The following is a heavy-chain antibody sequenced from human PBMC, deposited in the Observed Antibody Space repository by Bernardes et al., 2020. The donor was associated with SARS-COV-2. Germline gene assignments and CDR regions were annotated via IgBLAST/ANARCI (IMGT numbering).Heavy chain of an antibody. D-gene: IGHD1-26*01. CDR1: GFTFDDYA. Sequence: GGSLRLSCAASGFTFDDYAMHWVRQAPGKGLEWVSGISWNSGSIGYADSVKGRFTISRDNAKNSLYLQMNSLRAEDTALYYCAKDEVGDDPFDIWGQGTMVTVSS. V-gene: IGHV3-9*01. J-gene: IGHJ3*02. CDR3: AKDEVGDDPFDI. CDR2: ISWNSGSI.